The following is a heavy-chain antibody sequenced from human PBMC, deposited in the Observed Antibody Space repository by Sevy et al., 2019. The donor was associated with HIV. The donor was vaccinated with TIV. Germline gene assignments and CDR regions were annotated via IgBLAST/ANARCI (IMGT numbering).Heavy chain of an antibody. J-gene: IGHJ4*02. CDR1: GGSVSSGRYY. Sequence: SETLSLTCTVSGGSVSSGRYYWSWIRQSPGKELEWIGYIYYNGRANQNPSLKSRVTMSLDTSKNQVSLRLRSVTTEDTAVYYCAGGGYYCLGSYHSWGQGTLVTVSS. CDR2: IYYNGRA. V-gene: IGHV4-61*01. D-gene: IGHD3-10*01. CDR3: AGGGYYCLGSYHS.